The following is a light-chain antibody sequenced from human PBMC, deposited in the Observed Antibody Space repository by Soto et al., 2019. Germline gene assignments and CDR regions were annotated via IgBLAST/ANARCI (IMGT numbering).Light chain of an antibody. Sequence: EIVMTPAPATLSASVGERATLSCMASESGSSKLVWYQQKPGHAPRLLIHDASTRATGIPARFSGSGSGTEFILTISSVESEDFAIYYCQQHNDWPTFGQGTRLEN. V-gene: IGKV3-15*01. J-gene: IGKJ5*01. CDR3: QQHNDWPT. CDR1: ESGSSK. CDR2: DAS.